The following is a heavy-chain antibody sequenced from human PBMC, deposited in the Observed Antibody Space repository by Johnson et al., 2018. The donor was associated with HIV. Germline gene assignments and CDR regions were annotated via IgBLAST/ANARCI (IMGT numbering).Heavy chain of an antibody. CDR1: GFTFSSYG. CDR2: ISYDGSDK. CDR3: VRVSRYTHEKDDVFLLQAFDF. D-gene: IGHD1-14*01. Sequence: HVQLVESGGGVVQPGRSLRLSCAASGFTFSSYGMHWVRQAPAKGLEWVAFISYDGSDKYYADSVKGRLTISRDSSKTTLYLEMNSLGAEDTAVFYCVRVSRYTHEKDDVFLLQAFDFWGQGTVVTVSS. V-gene: IGHV3-30*03. J-gene: IGHJ3*01.